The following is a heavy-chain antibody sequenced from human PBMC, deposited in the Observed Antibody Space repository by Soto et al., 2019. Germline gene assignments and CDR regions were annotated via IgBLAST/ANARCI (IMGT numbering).Heavy chain of an antibody. J-gene: IGHJ3*02. D-gene: IGHD1-26*01. CDR3: ATSGVSGNDAFDI. CDR1: GFTFSSYA. CDR2: ISGSGGST. V-gene: IGHV3-23*01. Sequence: GGSLRLSCAASGFTFSSYAMSWVRQAPGKGLEWVSAISGSGGSTYYADSVKGRFTISRDNSKNTLYLQMNSLRAEDTAVYYCATSGVSGNDAFDIWGQGTMVTVSS.